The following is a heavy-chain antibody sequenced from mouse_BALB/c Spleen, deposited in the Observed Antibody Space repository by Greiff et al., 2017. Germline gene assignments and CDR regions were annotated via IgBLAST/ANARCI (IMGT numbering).Heavy chain of an antibody. CDR1: GFNIKDTY. Sequence: EVQLQQSGAELVKPGASVKLSCTASGFNIKDTYMHWVKQRPEQGLEWIGRIDPANGNTKYDPKFQGKATITADTSSNTAYLQLSSLTSEDTAVYYCNAPITAPYYYAMDYWGQGTSVTVSS. CDR2: IDPANGNT. V-gene: IGHV14-3*02. J-gene: IGHJ4*01. CDR3: NAPITAPYYYAMDY. D-gene: IGHD1-2*01.